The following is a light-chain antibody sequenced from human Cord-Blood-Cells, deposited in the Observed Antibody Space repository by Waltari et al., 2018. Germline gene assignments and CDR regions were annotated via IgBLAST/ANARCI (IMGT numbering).Light chain of an antibody. CDR1: SSNIGSNT. CDR3: AAWDDSLNGVV. J-gene: IGLJ2*01. CDR2: NNN. V-gene: IGLV1-44*01. Sequence: QSVLTPPPSASGTPGQRVTISFSGSSSNIGSNTVNWYQQLPGTAPKLLIYNNNQRPSGVPDRFAGSKSGTSSSLAISGLQSEDEADDYCAAWDDSLNGVVFGGGTKLTVL.